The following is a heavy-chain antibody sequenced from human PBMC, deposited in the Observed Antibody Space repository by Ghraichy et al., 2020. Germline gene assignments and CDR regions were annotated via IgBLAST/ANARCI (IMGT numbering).Heavy chain of an antibody. D-gene: IGHD6-19*01. CDR1: GFTFSTYS. CDR3: ARVGSGWSRDY. Sequence: GGSLRLSCAASGFTFSTYSMSWVRQAPGKGLEWVSSINKYSNHIYYADSVRGRFTISRDNAKNSLFLQMNGLRTEDTAVYYCARVGSGWSRDYWGQGTLVTVSS. V-gene: IGHV3-21*01. J-gene: IGHJ4*02. CDR2: INKYSNHI.